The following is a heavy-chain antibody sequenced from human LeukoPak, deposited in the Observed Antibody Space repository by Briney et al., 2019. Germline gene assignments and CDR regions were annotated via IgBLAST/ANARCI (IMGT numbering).Heavy chain of an antibody. Sequence: SETLSLTCTVSGGSVSSGSCYWSWIRQPPGKGLEWIGYVYYSGSTNYNPSLKSRVTISIDTSKNQFSLKLSSVTAADTAVYYCAGRGLAYFDYWGQGTLVTVSS. D-gene: IGHD3-10*01. CDR1: GGSVSSGSCY. CDR2: VYYSGST. V-gene: IGHV4-61*01. CDR3: AGRGLAYFDY. J-gene: IGHJ4*02.